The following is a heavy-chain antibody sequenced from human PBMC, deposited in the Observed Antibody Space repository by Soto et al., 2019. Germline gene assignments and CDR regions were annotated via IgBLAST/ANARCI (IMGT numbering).Heavy chain of an antibody. D-gene: IGHD3-10*01. V-gene: IGHV4-31*03. CDR3: ARGGGNNGSGSYIPFGLFYY. Sequence: KPSETLSLTCTVSGGSISSGGYYWSWIRQHPGKGLEWIGYIYYSGSTYYNPSLKSRVTISVDTSKNQFSLKLSSVTAADTAVYYCARGGGNNGSGSYIPFGLFYYWGQGTLVTVSS. J-gene: IGHJ4*02. CDR2: IYYSGST. CDR1: GGSISSGGYY.